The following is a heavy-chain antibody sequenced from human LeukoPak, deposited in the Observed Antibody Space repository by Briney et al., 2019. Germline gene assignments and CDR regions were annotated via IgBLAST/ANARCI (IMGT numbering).Heavy chain of an antibody. CDR1: GYTFTSYG. J-gene: IGHJ4*02. D-gene: IGHD6-19*01. Sequence: ASVKDSCKASGYTFTSYGISWVRQAPGQGLEWMGWISAYNGNTNYAQKLQGRVTMTTDTSTSTAYMELSSLRSEDTAVYYCAREWTRRRSRIAVAGTDPDYWGQGTLVTVSS. V-gene: IGHV1-18*01. CDR3: AREWTRRRSRIAVAGTDPDY. CDR2: ISAYNGNT.